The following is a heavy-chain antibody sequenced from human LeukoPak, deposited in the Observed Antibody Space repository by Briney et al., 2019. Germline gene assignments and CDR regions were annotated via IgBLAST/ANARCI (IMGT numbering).Heavy chain of an antibody. Sequence: PGGSLRLSCAASGFTFSSYGMHWVRQAPGKGLEWVAVIWYGGSNKYYADSVKGRFTISRDNSKNTLYLQMNSLRAEDTAVYYCAKGGAAAGTLYLQYWGQGTLVTVSS. V-gene: IGHV3-33*06. CDR1: GFTFSSYG. J-gene: IGHJ1*01. D-gene: IGHD6-13*01. CDR2: IWYGGSNK. CDR3: AKGGAAAGTLYLQY.